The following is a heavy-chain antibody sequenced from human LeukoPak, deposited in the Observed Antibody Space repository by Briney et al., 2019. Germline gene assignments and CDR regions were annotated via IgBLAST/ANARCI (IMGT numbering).Heavy chain of an antibody. J-gene: IGHJ4*02. CDR1: SGSISNSSYF. V-gene: IGHV4-39*07. CDR3: ARNANGYSSGWYVVDY. CDR2: VYYSGRT. D-gene: IGHD6-19*01. Sequence: SETLSLTCTVSSGSISNSSYFWGWIRQPPGKGLEWIGTVYYSGRTYYNPSLKSRVTISVDTSKNQFSLKLSSVTAADTAVYYCARNANGYSSGWYVVDYWGQGTLVTVSS.